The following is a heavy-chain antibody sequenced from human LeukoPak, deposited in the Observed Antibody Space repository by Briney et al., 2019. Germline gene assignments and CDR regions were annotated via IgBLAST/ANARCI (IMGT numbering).Heavy chain of an antibody. D-gene: IGHD6-13*01. V-gene: IGHV3-30*04. CDR3: AKEGYSRGYYSYYYMDV. CDR1: GFPFSRYG. J-gene: IGHJ6*03. CDR2: ISYDGSNK. Sequence: GGSLILSCAASGFPFSRYGMHWVRQAPGKGLEWVPAISYDGSNKYYADSVKGRFTISRDNSKNTLYVQMNSLRAEDTAVYYCAKEGYSRGYYSYYYMDVWGKGTTVTVSS.